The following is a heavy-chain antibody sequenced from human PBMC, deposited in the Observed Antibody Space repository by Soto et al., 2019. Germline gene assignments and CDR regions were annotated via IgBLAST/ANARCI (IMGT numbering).Heavy chain of an antibody. CDR3: ARWDSNWFAP. D-gene: IGHD1-26*01. V-gene: IGHV4-59*01. Sequence: PSETLSLTCSVSGGSITSDLWSCIRQPPGKGLEWIGCIYYGAYTNYNPILKSRVTISGDTSKNQVSLKLNSVTTADTAVYYCARWDSNWFAPWGQGVLVTVSS. J-gene: IGHJ5*02. CDR1: GGSITSDL. CDR2: IYYGAYT.